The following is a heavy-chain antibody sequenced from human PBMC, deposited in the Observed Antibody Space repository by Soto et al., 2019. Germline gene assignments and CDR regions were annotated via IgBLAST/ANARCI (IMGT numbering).Heavy chain of an antibody. D-gene: IGHD3-22*01. CDR1: GGTFSSYA. Sequence: SVKVSCKASGGTFSSYAISWVRQAPRQGLEWMGGIIPIFGTANYAQKFQGRVTITADKSTSTAYMELSSLRSEDTAVYYCATYSSGYYYDYWGQGTLVTVSS. V-gene: IGHV1-69*06. CDR2: IIPIFGTA. J-gene: IGHJ4*02. CDR3: ATYSSGYYYDY.